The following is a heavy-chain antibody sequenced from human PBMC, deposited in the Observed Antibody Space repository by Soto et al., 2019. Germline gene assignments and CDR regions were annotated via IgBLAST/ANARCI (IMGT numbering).Heavy chain of an antibody. Sequence: EVQLAESGGGLAQPGGSLRLSCAASGFTLSGYAMDWVRQAPGKGLEYVSGISSNGVGTYYANSVQGRFTISRDNSKKTVYLQMGSLRPEDMAGYYCARRARSEFYYMDVWGKGTTVTVSS. CDR3: ARRARSEFYYMDV. V-gene: IGHV3-64*01. CDR2: ISSNGVGT. J-gene: IGHJ6*03. CDR1: GFTLSGYA. D-gene: IGHD6-6*01.